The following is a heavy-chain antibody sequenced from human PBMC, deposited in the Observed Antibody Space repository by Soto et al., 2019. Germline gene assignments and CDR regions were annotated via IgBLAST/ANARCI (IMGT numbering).Heavy chain of an antibody. V-gene: IGHV4-59*01. CDR1: GGSISRYY. D-gene: IGHD3-22*01. CDR3: VRDSDDTLDGPSYFDY. J-gene: IGHJ4*02. CDR2: IYYSGST. Sequence: SETLSLTCTVSGGSISRYYWSWIRQPPGKGLKWIGYIYYSGSTNYNPSLKSRVTISVDTSKNQFSLKLSSVTAADTAVYYCVRDSDDTLDGPSYFDYWGQGTLVTVSS.